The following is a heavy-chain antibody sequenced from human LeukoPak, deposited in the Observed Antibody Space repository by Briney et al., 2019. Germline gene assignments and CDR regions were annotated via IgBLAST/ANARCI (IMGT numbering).Heavy chain of an antibody. D-gene: IGHD2-15*01. Sequence: SETLSLTCTVSGGSISSGDYYWSWIRQPPGKGLEWIGYIYYSGSTYYNPSLKSRVTISVDTSKNQFSLKLSPVTAADTAVYYCARDLWEVVAATSYGMDVWGQGTTVTVSS. J-gene: IGHJ6*02. CDR2: IYYSGST. V-gene: IGHV4-30-4*01. CDR1: GGSISSGDYY. CDR3: ARDLWEVVAATSYGMDV.